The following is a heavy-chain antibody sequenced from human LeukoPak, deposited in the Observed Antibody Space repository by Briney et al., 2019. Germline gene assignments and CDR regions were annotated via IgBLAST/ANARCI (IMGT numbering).Heavy chain of an antibody. Sequence: GGSLRLSCAASGFTFSRYWMNWVRQAPGKGLEWVANIKQDGSEKFYVDSVKGRFTISRDNARNSLDLQMNSLRVEDTAVYYCAREGEQLSTLPDYWGQGTLVTVSS. V-gene: IGHV3-7*01. CDR1: GFTFSRYW. CDR3: AREGEQLSTLPDY. D-gene: IGHD5/OR15-5a*01. CDR2: IKQDGSEK. J-gene: IGHJ4*02.